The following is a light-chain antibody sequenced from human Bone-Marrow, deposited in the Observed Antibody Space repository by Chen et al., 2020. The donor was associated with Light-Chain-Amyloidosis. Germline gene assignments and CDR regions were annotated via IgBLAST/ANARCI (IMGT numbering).Light chain of an antibody. CDR1: SSAVGGYNY. V-gene: IGLV2-14*01. Sequence: QSALTQPASVSGSPGQSNTISCTGTSSAVGGYNYVSWYQQHPGKPPKLMIYDVSNRPSGVSNRFSGSKAGKTASLTISGLQAEDEADYYCSSKRSSSTSYVVFGGGTKLTVL. J-gene: IGLJ2*01. CDR2: DVS. CDR3: SSKRSSSTSYVV.